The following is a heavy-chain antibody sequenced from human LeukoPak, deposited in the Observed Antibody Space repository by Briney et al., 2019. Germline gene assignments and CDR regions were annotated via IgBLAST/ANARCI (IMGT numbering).Heavy chain of an antibody. Sequence: ASVKVSCKASGYTFTGYYMHWVRQAPGQGLEWMGWINPNSGGTNYAQKFQGRVTMTRDTSISTAYMELSRLRSEDTAVYYCARPNYYDSSGYYPYGFDYWGQGTLVTVSS. CDR1: GYTFTGYY. J-gene: IGHJ4*02. V-gene: IGHV1-2*02. D-gene: IGHD3-22*01. CDR3: ARPNYYDSSGYYPYGFDY. CDR2: INPNSGGT.